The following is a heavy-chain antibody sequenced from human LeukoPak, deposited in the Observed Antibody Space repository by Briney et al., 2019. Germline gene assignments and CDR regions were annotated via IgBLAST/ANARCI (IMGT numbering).Heavy chain of an antibody. Sequence: SVKVSCKASGGTFSSYAISWVRQAPGQGLEWMGRIIPIFGIANYAQEFQGRVTITADKSTSTAYMELSSLRSEDTAVYYCARAGYSGYDLEGGYFDYWGQGTLVTVSS. V-gene: IGHV1-69*04. CDR3: ARAGYSGYDLEGGYFDY. CDR1: GGTFSSYA. J-gene: IGHJ4*02. CDR2: IIPIFGIA. D-gene: IGHD5-12*01.